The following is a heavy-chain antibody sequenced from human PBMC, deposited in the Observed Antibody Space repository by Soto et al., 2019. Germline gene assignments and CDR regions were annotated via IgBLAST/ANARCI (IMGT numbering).Heavy chain of an antibody. CDR2: ISGSGGST. J-gene: IGHJ4*02. Sequence: GGSLNLSCAASGFPFSSYSMSWVRPAPGKGLEWVSAISGSGGSTYYADSVKGRFTISRDNSKNTLYQQMNSLRAADTALYYCARGASMIVEVHSDAPDKYYFDSWGQGTLVTVS. V-gene: IGHV3-23*01. CDR3: ARGASMIVEVHSDAPDKYYFDS. CDR1: GFPFSSYS. D-gene: IGHD2-2*01.